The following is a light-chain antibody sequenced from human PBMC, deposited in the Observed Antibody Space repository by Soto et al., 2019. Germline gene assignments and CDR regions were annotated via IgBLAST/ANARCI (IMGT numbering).Light chain of an antibody. CDR1: QSLSSTF. CDR3: QQYGNSPQEYV. Sequence: DIVLTQSPGTLSLSPGDSATLSCRASQSLSSTFLAWYQQRPGQAPRLLIYGASSRATGIPDRFSGSGSGTDFTLHSRRLEHEDFAVYYCQQYGNSPQEYVFGQGTKVEIQ. CDR2: GAS. V-gene: IGKV3-20*01. J-gene: IGKJ2*01.